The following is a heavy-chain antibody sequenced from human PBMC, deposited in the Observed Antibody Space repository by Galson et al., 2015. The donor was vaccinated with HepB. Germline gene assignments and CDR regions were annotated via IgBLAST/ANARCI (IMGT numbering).Heavy chain of an antibody. CDR2: IDWDDDK. J-gene: IGHJ4*02. CDR1: GFSLSTSGMC. V-gene: IGHV2-70*12. Sequence: PALVKPTQTLTLTCTFSGFSLSTSGMCVSWIRQPPGKALEWLALIDWDDDKYYSTSLKTRLTISKDTSKNQVVLTMTNMDPVDTATYYCAHRRIGSSSHPAFDYWGQGTLVTVSS. CDR3: AHRRIGSSSHPAFDY. D-gene: IGHD6-6*01.